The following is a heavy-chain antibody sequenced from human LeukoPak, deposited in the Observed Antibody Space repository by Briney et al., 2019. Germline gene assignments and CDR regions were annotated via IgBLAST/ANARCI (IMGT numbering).Heavy chain of an antibody. D-gene: IGHD3-3*01. J-gene: IGHJ4*02. Sequence: GGSLRLSCAASGFTFSSYGMHWVRQAPGKGLEWVAVISYDGSNKYYADSVKGRFTISRDNSKNTLYLQMNSLRAEDTAAYYCAKDSDFLGGSDYWGQGTLVTVSS. V-gene: IGHV3-30*18. CDR3: AKDSDFLGGSDY. CDR2: ISYDGSNK. CDR1: GFTFSSYG.